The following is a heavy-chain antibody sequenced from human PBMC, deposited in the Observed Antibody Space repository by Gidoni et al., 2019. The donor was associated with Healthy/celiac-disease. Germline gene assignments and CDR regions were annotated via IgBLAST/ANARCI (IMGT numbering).Heavy chain of an antibody. J-gene: IGHJ6*02. CDR2: IWYDGSNK. D-gene: IGHD4-17*01. CDR3: ARGETTVVDYYYYGMDV. Sequence: QVQLVESGGGVVQPGRSLRLSCAASGFTFSSSGMHWVRQAPGKGLEWVAVIWYDGSNKYYADSVKGRFTISRDNSKNTLYLQMNSLRSEDTAVYYCARGETTVVDYYYYGMDVWGQGTTVTVSS. CDR1: GFTFSSSG. V-gene: IGHV3-33*01.